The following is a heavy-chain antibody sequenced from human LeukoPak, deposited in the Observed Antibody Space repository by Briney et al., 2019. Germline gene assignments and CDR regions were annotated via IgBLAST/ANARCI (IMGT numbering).Heavy chain of an antibody. D-gene: IGHD5-18*01. CDR3: SRVYPRIQLWSPQFDS. J-gene: IGHJ4*02. CDR2: INPSGGST. Sequence: GASVKVSCKASGYTFTSYYMHWVRQAPGQGLEWMGIINPSGGSTSYAQKFQGRVTMTRDTSISTAYMELSRLRSDDTAVYYCSRVYPRIQLWSPQFDSWGQGTLVTVSS. CDR1: GYTFTSYY. V-gene: IGHV1-46*01.